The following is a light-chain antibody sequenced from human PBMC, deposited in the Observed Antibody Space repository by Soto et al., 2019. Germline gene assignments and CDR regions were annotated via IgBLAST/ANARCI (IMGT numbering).Light chain of an antibody. J-gene: IGLJ1*01. Sequence: QSVLTQPPSVSGTPGQRVTISCSGGRSSIGTHYVYWYQQLPGTAPKLLIYRHNQRPSGVPDRFSGSKSGTSASLAISGLRSEDEADYYCAAWDDSLSGLYVFGTGTKLTVL. CDR3: AAWDDSLSGLYV. CDR1: RSSIGTHY. V-gene: IGLV1-47*01. CDR2: RHN.